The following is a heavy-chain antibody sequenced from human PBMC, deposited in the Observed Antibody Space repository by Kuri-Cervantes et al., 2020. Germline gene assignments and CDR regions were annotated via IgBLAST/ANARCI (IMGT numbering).Heavy chain of an antibody. V-gene: IGHV1-69*13. CDR2: IIPIFGTA. CDR1: GYTFTSYG. CDR3: ARMTGFDGYYYGMDV. J-gene: IGHJ6*02. D-gene: IGHD3-9*01. Sequence: SVKVSCKASGYTFTSYGISWVRQAPGQGLEWMGGIIPIFGTANYAQKFQGRVTITADESTSTAYMELSSLRSEDTAVYYCARMTGFDGYYYGMDVWGQGTTVTVSS.